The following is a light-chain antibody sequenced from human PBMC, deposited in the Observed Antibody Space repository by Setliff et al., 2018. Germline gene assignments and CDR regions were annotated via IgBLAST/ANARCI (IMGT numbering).Light chain of an antibody. CDR2: DVS. CDR1: SSDVGAYNY. CDR3: AAWDDSLNGRYV. Sequence: QSVLTQPASVSGSPGQSITISCTGTSSDVGAYNYISWYQQYPGKAPKLMIYDVSKWPSGVSNRFSGSKSGNTASLTISGLQAEDEADYYCAAWDDSLNGRYVFGTGTKVTVL. V-gene: IGLV2-14*01. J-gene: IGLJ1*01.